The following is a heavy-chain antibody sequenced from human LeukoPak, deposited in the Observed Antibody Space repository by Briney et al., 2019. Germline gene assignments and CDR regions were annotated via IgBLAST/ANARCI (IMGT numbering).Heavy chain of an antibody. CDR3: ARDPCERGRSGGSCYSRYYYGMDV. V-gene: IGHV3-30-3*01. CDR2: ISYDGSNK. Sequence: GRSPRLSCAASGFTFSSYAMHWVRQAPGKGLEWVAVISYDGSNKYYADSVKGRFTISRDNSKNTLYLQMNSLRAEDTAVYYCARDPCERGRSGGSCYSRYYYGMDVWGQGTTVTVSS. CDR1: GFTFSSYA. J-gene: IGHJ6*02. D-gene: IGHD2-15*01.